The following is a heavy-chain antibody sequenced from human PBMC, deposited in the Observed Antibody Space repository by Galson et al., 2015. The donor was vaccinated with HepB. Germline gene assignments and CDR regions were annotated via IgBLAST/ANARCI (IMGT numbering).Heavy chain of an antibody. CDR2: ISGDAYNT. J-gene: IGHJ4*02. V-gene: IGHV3-23*01. Sequence: SLRLSCAASGFTFSSYAMTWVRQAPGRGLEWVSTISGDAYNTYYADSVRGRFTVSRDNSKNTLCLQMNSLRAEDTAVYYCAKGSDPMLQIAAAGGVDYWGQGALVTVSS. CDR3: AKGSDPMLQIAAAGGVDY. CDR1: GFTFSSYA. D-gene: IGHD6-13*01.